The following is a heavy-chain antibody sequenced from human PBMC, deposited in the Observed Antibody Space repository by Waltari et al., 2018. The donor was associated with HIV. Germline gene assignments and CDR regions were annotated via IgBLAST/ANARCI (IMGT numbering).Heavy chain of an antibody. CDR1: GFTFSNAW. CDR2: IESRAEAGTT. Sequence: EVQLVESGGGLVKRGGSLRLSCVGSGFTFSNAWVNWVRQAPGKGLERVGHIESRAEAGTTDFPAHVKGRFAISRDDSKNTVYLEMQSLKTEDTGVYYCTTGWSQYPDFWGQGTLVTVSS. CDR3: TTGWSQYPDF. J-gene: IGHJ4*02. D-gene: IGHD1-26*01. V-gene: IGHV3-15*04.